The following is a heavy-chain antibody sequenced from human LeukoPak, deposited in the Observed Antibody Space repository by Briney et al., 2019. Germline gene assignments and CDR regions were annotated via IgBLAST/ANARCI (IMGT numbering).Heavy chain of an antibody. D-gene: IGHD3-10*02. CDR3: VIDVH. Sequence: GGSLRLSCAASGFTFGAYTINWVRQAPGKGLEWVSCIFSRSESILYADSVKGRFTIFRDKSQNMLYLQMNSLRVEDTAIYYCVIDVHWGQGTLVTVSS. CDR2: IFSRSESI. V-gene: IGHV3-21*04. CDR1: GFTFGAYT. J-gene: IGHJ4*02.